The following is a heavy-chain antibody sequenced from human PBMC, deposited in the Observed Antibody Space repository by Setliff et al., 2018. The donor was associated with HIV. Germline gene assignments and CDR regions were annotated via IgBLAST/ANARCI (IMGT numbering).Heavy chain of an antibody. J-gene: IGHJ5*02. CDR2: TYYRSKWFN. Sequence: SQTLSLTCAISGDSVSSSSAAWNWIRQSPSRGLEWLGRTYYRSKWFNEYAVSVKSRIIIYPDTSKNHFSLQLKSVNSGDTAVYYCARSDVGWFDPWGQGTQVTVSS. V-gene: IGHV6-1*01. CDR3: ARSDVGWFDP. CDR1: GDSVSSSSAA.